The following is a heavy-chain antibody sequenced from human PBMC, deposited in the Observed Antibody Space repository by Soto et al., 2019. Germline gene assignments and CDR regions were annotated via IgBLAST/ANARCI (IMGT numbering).Heavy chain of an antibody. J-gene: IGHJ4*02. V-gene: IGHV4-34*01. CDR2: INHWGNT. CDR3: ARSQTTVTSYEY. CDR1: GGSISSYY. Sequence: SETLSLTCTVSGGSISSYYWSWIRQPPGKGLEWVGEINHWGNTNYNPSLKSRVTISVDRSKNQFSLKLSSVTAADTAVYYCARSQTTVTSYEYWGQGTLVTVSS. D-gene: IGHD4-17*01.